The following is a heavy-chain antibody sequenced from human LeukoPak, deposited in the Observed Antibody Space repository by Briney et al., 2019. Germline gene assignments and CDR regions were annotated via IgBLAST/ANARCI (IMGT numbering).Heavy chain of an antibody. D-gene: IGHD3-3*01. CDR2: INHSGST. J-gene: IGHJ4*02. Sequence: SETLSLTCAVYGGSFSGYYWSWIRQPPGKGLEWIGEINHSGSTNYNPSLKSRVTISVDTSKNQFSLKLSSVTAADTAVYYCARGRYDFWGVYYAVWGQGTLVTVSS. CDR3: ARGRYDFWGVYYAV. CDR1: GGSFSGYY. V-gene: IGHV4-34*01.